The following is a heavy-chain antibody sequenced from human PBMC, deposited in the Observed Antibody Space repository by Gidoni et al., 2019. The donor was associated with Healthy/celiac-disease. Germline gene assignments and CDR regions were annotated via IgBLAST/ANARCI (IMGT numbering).Heavy chain of an antibody. D-gene: IGHD2-2*01. Sequence: EVPLVESGGGLVQPGGSLKLSCAASGLPFSGSAINWFRQASGKGLEWVGRIRSKANRYATAYAESVKGRFNNSRDDSKNTAYLQMNSLKTEDTAVYYGTRQEEGVPAGITTLVYYYYYGMDVWGQGTTVTVSS. CDR1: GLPFSGSA. CDR2: IRSKANRYAT. V-gene: IGHV3-73*02. CDR3: TRQEEGVPAGITTLVYYYYYGMDV. J-gene: IGHJ6*02.